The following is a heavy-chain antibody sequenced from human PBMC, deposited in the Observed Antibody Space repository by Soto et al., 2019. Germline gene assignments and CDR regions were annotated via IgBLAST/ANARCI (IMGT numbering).Heavy chain of an antibody. CDR2: IISDSNSI. Sequence: QPGGSLRLSCAASGFTFTAYSMNWVRQTPGKGLEWVSYIISDSNSIYYADSVKGRFTISRDNAKNSVYLQMNGLRAEDTAVYYCARAECLGCYGFGHWGQGTLVTVSS. CDR1: GFTFTAYS. J-gene: IGHJ1*01. V-gene: IGHV3-48*01. CDR3: ARAECLGCYGFGH. D-gene: IGHD2-2*01.